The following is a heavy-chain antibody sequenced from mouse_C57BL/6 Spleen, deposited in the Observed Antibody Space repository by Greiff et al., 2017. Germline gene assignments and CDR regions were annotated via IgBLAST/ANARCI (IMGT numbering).Heavy chain of an antibody. J-gene: IGHJ4*01. V-gene: IGHV5-17*01. Sequence: EVQRVESGGGLVKPGGSPKLSCAASGFTFSDYGMHWVRQAPEKGLEWVAYISSGSSTIYYADTVKGRFTISRDNAKNTLFLQMTSLRSEDTAMYYCAGSYYYYAMDYWGQGTSVTVSS. CDR1: GFTFSDYG. CDR2: ISSGSSTI. CDR3: AGSYYYYAMDY. D-gene: IGHD1-1*02.